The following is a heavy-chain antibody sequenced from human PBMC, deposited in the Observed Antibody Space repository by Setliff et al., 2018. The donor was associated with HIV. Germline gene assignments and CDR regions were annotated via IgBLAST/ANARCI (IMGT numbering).Heavy chain of an antibody. CDR3: ARGIDNFWSGYVR. Sequence: SETLSLTCTVSGGSISSHYWSWIRQPPGKGLEWIGSIYYSGRTNYKPALESRVTISVDTSKNLFSLKLTSVTPADTAVYYCARGIDNFWSGYVRWGQGTLVTVSS. V-gene: IGHV4-59*11. CDR1: GGSISSHY. J-gene: IGHJ4*02. D-gene: IGHD3-3*01. CDR2: IYYSGRT.